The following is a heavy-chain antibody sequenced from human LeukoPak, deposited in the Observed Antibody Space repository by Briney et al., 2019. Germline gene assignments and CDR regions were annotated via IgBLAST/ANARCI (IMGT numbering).Heavy chain of an antibody. CDR3: ARHYDSNSYGPGY. D-gene: IGHD3-22*01. CDR2: ISYDANIGSNK. V-gene: IGHV3-30-3*01. Sequence: GRSLRLSCATSGFTFSRYAMHWVRQAPGKGLEWVALISYDANIGSNKYYADSVKGRFTTSRDNAKNSLYLQMNSLRAEDTAVYYCARHYDSNSYGPGYWGQGTLVTVSS. CDR1: GFTFSRYA. J-gene: IGHJ4*01.